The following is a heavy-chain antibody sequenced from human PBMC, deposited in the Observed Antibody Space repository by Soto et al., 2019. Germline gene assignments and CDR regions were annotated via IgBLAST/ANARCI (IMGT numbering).Heavy chain of an antibody. CDR2: ISWNSGSI. J-gene: IGHJ6*02. CDR1: GFTFDDYA. V-gene: IGHV3-9*01. CDR3: AKDIRDYTKERPYYSYYYGMDV. Sequence: EVQLVESGGGLVQPGRSLRLSCAASGFTFDDYAMHWVRQAPGKGLEWVSGISWNSGSIGYADSVKGRFTISRDNAKNSLYLQMNSLRAEDTALYYCAKDIRDYTKERPYYSYYYGMDVWGQGTTVTVSS. D-gene: IGHD4-4*01.